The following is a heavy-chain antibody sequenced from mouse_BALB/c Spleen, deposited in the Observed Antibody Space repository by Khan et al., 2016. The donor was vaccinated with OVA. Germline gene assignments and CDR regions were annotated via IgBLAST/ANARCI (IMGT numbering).Heavy chain of an antibody. D-gene: IGHD2-14*01. CDR2: INPRSGYS. CDR3: ARRTTVYAMDY. Sequence: VQLQQSGAELARPGASVKMSCKASGYTFTCHTMHWVKQSPGQGLEWIGYINPRSGYSNYNQKFNDKATLTADKSSSTAYMQLSSLTSEDSAVYYCARRTTVYAMDYWGQGTSVTVSS. J-gene: IGHJ4*01. CDR1: GYTFTCHT. V-gene: IGHV1-4*01.